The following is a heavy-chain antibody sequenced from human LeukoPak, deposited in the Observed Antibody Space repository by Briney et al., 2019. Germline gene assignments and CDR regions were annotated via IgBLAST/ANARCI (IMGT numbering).Heavy chain of an antibody. CDR2: ISGDGGSI. D-gene: IGHD3-10*01. J-gene: IGHJ4*02. Sequence: GGSLRLSCAASGFTFDDYAMHWVRQAPGKGLEWVSLISGDGGSIYYADSVKGRFTISRDNSKNSLYLQMNSLRTEDTALYYCAKLLTPYGSGSYNFDYWGQGTLVTVSS. V-gene: IGHV3-43*02. CDR1: GFTFDDYA. CDR3: AKLLTPYGSGSYNFDY.